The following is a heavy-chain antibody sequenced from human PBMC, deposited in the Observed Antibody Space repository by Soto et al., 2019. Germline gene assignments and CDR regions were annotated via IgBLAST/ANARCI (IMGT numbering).Heavy chain of an antibody. V-gene: IGHV3-23*01. Sequence: GGSLRLSCAASGLTFSSYAMSWVRQAPGEGLEWVSAISGSGGSTYYADSVKGRFTISRDNSKSTPYLQMNSLRAEDTAVYYCARYVASSPTVIRAFDYWGQGTLVTVSS. CDR3: ARYVASSPTVIRAFDY. J-gene: IGHJ4*02. D-gene: IGHD1-1*01. CDR1: GLTFSSYA. CDR2: ISGSGGST.